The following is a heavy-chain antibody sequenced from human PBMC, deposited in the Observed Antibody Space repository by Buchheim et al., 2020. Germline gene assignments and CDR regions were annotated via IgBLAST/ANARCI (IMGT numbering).Heavy chain of an antibody. CDR2: INHSGST. CDR3: TSGYNKYYYYYGMDV. CDR1: GGSFSGYY. J-gene: IGHJ6*02. V-gene: IGHV4-34*01. D-gene: IGHD1-1*01. Sequence: QVQLQQWGAGLLKPSETLSLTCAVYGGSFSGYYWSWIRQPPGKGLAWIGEINHSGSTNYNPSLKSRVTISVDTSKNQFSLKLSSVTAADTAVYYCTSGYNKYYYYYGMDVWGQGTT.